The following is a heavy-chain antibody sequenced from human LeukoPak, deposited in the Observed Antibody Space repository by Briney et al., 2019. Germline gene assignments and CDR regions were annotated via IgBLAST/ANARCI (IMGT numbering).Heavy chain of an antibody. CDR3: ASTRSGSYYYSAVY. D-gene: IGHD1-26*01. CDR2: IIPILGIA. J-gene: IGHJ4*02. Sequence: SVKVSCKASGGTFSSYAISWVRQAPGQGLEWMGRIIPILGIANYAQKFQGRVTMTTDTSTSTAYMELRSLRSDDTAVYYCASTRSGSYYYSAVYWGQGTLVTVSS. V-gene: IGHV1-69*04. CDR1: GGTFSSYA.